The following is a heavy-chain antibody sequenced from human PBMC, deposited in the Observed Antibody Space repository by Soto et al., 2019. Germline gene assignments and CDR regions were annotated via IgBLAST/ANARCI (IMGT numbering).Heavy chain of an antibody. CDR3: TWGDSSNKVER. CDR2: VYGSGST. CDR1: GASISSGDYC. Sequence: SGTLSLTCLVSGASISSGDYCWSWIRQVPGKGMEWIGFVYGSGSTSSNPSLKSRVTISVDTSKNHFSLELSSVTAADTALYYCTWGDSSNKVERWGQGALVTVSS. J-gene: IGHJ4*02. D-gene: IGHD3-16*01. V-gene: IGHV4-31*02.